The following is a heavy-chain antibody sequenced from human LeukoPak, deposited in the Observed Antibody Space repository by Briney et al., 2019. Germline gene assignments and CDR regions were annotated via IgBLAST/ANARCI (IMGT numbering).Heavy chain of an antibody. J-gene: IGHJ4*02. D-gene: IGHD1-26*01. CDR2: IRYDGSDK. CDR3: AKDAWEVGANSEIDY. CDR1: GFIFSSYG. Sequence: PGGSLRLSCATSGFIFSSYGIHWVRQAPGKGLEWVGFIRYDGSDKYYADSVEGRFTISRDNSKNKVYLQMNSLRTEDTAVYYCAKDAWEVGANSEIDYWGQGTLVTVSS. V-gene: IGHV3-30*02.